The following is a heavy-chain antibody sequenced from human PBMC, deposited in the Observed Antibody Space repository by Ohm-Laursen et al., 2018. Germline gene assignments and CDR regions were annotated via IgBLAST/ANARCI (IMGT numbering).Heavy chain of an antibody. V-gene: IGHV3-23*03. CDR2: IYSGGST. D-gene: IGHD6-6*01. J-gene: IGHJ4*02. CDR1: GFTFDDYA. CDR3: AKCFGSSWVYFDY. Sequence: SLRLSCAASGFTFDDYAMSWVRQAPGKGLEWVSVIYSGGSTYYADSVKGRFTISRDNSKNTLYLQMNSLRAEDTAVYYCAKCFGSSWVYFDYWGQGTLVTVSS.